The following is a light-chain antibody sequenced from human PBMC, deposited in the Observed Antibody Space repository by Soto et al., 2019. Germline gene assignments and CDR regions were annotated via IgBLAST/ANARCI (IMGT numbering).Light chain of an antibody. CDR2: AAS. CDR3: QESFSALLT. J-gene: IGKJ4*01. V-gene: IGKV1-39*01. CDR1: QSISSY. Sequence: DIQMTQSPSSLSASVGDRVTITCRASQSISSYLNWYQQKPGKAPHLLIYAASSLQSGVPSRFSDSGSGTDFTLTISSLQPEDFATYYCQESFSALLTFGGGTEVEIK.